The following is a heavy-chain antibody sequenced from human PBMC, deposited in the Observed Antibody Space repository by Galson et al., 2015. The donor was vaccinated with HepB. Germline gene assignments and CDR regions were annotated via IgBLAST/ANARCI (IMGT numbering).Heavy chain of an antibody. D-gene: IGHD2-2*01. Sequence: SLRLSCAASGFTFSNAWMRWVRQAPGKGLEWVGRIKSKTDGGTTDYAAPVKGRFTISSDDSKNTLYLQMNSLRAEDTAVYYCVRGPARAYFDCWGQGTLVTVSP. CDR3: VRGPARAYFDC. V-gene: IGHV3-15*01. CDR2: IKSKTDGGTT. J-gene: IGHJ4*02. CDR1: GFTFSNAW.